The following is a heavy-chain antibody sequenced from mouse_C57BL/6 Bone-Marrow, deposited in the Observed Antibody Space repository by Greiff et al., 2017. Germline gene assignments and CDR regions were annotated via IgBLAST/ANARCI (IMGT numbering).Heavy chain of an antibody. CDR3: ATFSQSFYFDY. Sequence: VKLMESGAELARPGASVKMSCKASGYTFTSYTMHWVKQRPGQGLEWIGYINPSSGYTKYNQKFKDKATLTADKSSSTAYMQLSSLTSEDSAVYYCATFSQSFYFDYWGQGTTLTVSS. V-gene: IGHV1-4*01. J-gene: IGHJ2*01. CDR2: INPSSGYT. CDR1: GYTFTSYT. D-gene: IGHD6-2*01.